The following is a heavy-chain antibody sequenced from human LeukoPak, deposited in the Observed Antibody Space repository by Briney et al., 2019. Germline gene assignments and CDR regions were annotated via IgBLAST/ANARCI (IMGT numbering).Heavy chain of an antibody. D-gene: IGHD4-17*01. CDR2: IYYSGST. J-gene: IGHJ4*02. CDR1: GGSISSYY. Sequence: SETLSLTRTVSGGSISSYYWSWIRQPPGKGLEWIGYIYYSGSTNYNPSLKSRVTISVDTSKNQFSLKLSSVTAADTAVYYCARVQRYGDFFDYWGQGTLVTVSS. V-gene: IGHV4-59*01. CDR3: ARVQRYGDFFDY.